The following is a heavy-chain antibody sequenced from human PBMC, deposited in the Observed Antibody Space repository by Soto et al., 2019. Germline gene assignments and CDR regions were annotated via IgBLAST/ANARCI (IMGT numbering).Heavy chain of an antibody. D-gene: IGHD1-1*01. CDR2: ISAYNGNT. CDR1: GYTFTSYG. J-gene: IGHJ4*02. CDR3: ARRRNDIDY. V-gene: IGHV1-18*01. Sequence: QVQLVQSGAEVKKPGASVKVSCKASGYTFTSYGISWVRQAPGQGLEWMGWISAYNGNTNYTQKLRGRGPMTTDTSTSTAYMELQSLRSDDTALYYGARRRNDIDYWGKGTLVTVSS.